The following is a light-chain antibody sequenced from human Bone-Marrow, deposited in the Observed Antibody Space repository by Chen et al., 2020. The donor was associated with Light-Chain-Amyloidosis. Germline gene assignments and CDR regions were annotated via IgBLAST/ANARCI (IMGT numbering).Light chain of an antibody. CDR2: DVT. CDR3: SSYTTTSAPLI. Sequence: QSALTQPASVSGSPGQSITISCSVTSSDIGGYNYVFWYQQHPGRAPKLMIYDVTNRPSGVSNRFSGSKSGNTASLTISGLQAEDEADYYCSSYTTTSAPLIFGGGTKLTVL. CDR1: SSDIGGYNY. J-gene: IGLJ2*01. V-gene: IGLV2-14*03.